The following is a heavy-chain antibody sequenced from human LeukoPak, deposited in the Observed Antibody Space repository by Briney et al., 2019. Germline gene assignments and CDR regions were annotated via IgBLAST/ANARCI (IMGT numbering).Heavy chain of an antibody. D-gene: IGHD3-10*01. CDR1: GGSISSYY. CDR3: ASKGGPGAGRGDYYYYMDV. J-gene: IGHJ6*03. CDR2: IYTSGST. Sequence: SETLSLTCTVSGGSISSYYWSWIRQPPGKGLEWIGCIYTSGSTNYNPSLKSRVTISVDTSKNQFSLKLSSVTAADTAVYYCASKGGPGAGRGDYYYYMDVWGKGTTVTVSS. V-gene: IGHV4-4*09.